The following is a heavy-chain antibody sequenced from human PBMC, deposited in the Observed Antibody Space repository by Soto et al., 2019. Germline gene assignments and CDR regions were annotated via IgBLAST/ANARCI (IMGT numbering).Heavy chain of an antibody. V-gene: IGHV4-34*01. CDR1: GGSFSGYY. D-gene: IGHD1-20*01. CDR3: ARGRTLITGTSLDY. J-gene: IGHJ4*02. Sequence: PSETLSLTCAVYGGSFSGYYWTWIRQPPGKGLEWIGEINHSGSTNYKPSLTSRVTISVDTSKNQLSLKMSSVTAADTAVYYCARGRTLITGTSLDYWGQGTLVTVSS. CDR2: INHSGST.